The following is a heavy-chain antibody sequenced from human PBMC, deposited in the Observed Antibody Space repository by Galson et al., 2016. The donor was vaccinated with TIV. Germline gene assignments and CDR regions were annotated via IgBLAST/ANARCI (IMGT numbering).Heavy chain of an antibody. D-gene: IGHD2-15*01. CDR3: VKANVYLGLVVDDGAFDA. J-gene: IGHJ3*01. CDR2: ISWKGDNI. Sequence: SLRLSCAASGFIFDEYAMHWVRQAPGKGLEWVSGISWKGDNIGSVDSVKGRFTITRDNAKNSLYLQMNSRGPEDTALYYCVKANVYLGLVVDDGAFDAWGQGTMVTVTS. V-gene: IGHV3-9*01. CDR1: GFIFDEYA.